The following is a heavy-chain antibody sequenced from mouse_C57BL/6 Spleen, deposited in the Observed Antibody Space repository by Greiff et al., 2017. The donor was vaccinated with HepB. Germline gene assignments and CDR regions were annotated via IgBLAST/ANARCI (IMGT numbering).Heavy chain of an antibody. CDR2: IYPGDGDT. CDR3: ARRGVYDGYYDYAMDY. CDR1: GYAFSSSW. D-gene: IGHD2-3*01. J-gene: IGHJ4*01. Sequence: VQLQQSGPELVKPGASVKISCKASGYAFSSSWMNWVKQRPGKGLEWIGRIYPGDGDTNYNRKFKGKATLTADKSSSTAYMQLSSLTSEDSAVYFCARRGVYDGYYDYAMDYWGQGTSVTVSS. V-gene: IGHV1-82*01.